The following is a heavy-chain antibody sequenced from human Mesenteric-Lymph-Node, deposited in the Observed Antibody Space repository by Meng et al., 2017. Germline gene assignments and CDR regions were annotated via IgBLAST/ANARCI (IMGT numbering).Heavy chain of an antibody. CDR3: ARDLAGISFDY. D-gene: IGHD6-19*01. J-gene: IGHJ4*02. Sequence: LRLSCTVSGGSISSGGYYWSWIRQPAGKGLEWIGRIYTSGSTNYNSSLKSRVTMSVDTSKNHFTLKLIPVTAADTAVYYCARDLAGISFDYWGQGTLVTVSS. V-gene: IGHV4-61*02. CDR1: GGSISSGGYY. CDR2: IYTSGST.